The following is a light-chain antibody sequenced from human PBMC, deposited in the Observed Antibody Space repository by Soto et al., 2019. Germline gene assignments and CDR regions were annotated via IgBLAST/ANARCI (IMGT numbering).Light chain of an antibody. CDR2: EVI. Sequence: QSALSQPPSASGSPGQSVTISCTGTSNDVGGYDSVSWFQQRPGKAPKLLIYEVIKRPSGVPDRFSGSKSGNTASLTVSGLQAEDVADYYCSSHSGSFNFYVFGTGTKV. V-gene: IGLV2-8*01. CDR3: SSHSGSFNFYV. J-gene: IGLJ1*01. CDR1: SNDVGGYDS.